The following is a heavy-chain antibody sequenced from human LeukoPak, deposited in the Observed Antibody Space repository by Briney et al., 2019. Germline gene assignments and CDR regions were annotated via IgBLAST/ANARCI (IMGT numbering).Heavy chain of an antibody. Sequence: SETLSLTCTVSGGSISSYYWSWLRQPPGKGLEWIGYIYYSGSTNYNPSLKSRATISVDTSKNQFSLKLSSVTAADTAVYYCASLDYDSSGYASDYWGQGTLVTVSS. CDR1: GGSISSYY. D-gene: IGHD3-22*01. J-gene: IGHJ4*02. CDR3: ASLDYDSSGYASDY. V-gene: IGHV4-59*01. CDR2: IYYSGST.